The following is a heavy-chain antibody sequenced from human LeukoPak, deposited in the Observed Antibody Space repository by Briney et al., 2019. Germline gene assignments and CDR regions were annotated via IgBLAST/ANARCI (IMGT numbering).Heavy chain of an antibody. CDR3: ANYGDYQYFDY. Sequence: TGGSLRLSCAASGLTFINYGMHWVRQAPGKGLEWVAVISYDGTNKYYADSVKGRFTISRDNSKNTLYLQMNSLKTDDTAVYYCANYGDYQYFDYWGQGTPVTVSS. D-gene: IGHD4-17*01. J-gene: IGHJ4*02. CDR2: ISYDGTNK. V-gene: IGHV3-30*18. CDR1: GLTFINYG.